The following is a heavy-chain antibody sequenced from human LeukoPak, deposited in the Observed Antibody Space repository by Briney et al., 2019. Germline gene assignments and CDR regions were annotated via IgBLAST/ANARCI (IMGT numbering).Heavy chain of an antibody. CDR2: INTDGSST. D-gene: IGHD5-18*01. CDR1: GFTFSSYW. Sequence: GGSLRLSCAASGFTFSSYWMHWVRQAPGKGLVWVSRINTDGSSTSYADSVKGRFTISRDNAKNTLYLQMNSLRAEDTAVYYCAREGKYSYGHGNWGQGTLVTVSS. J-gene: IGHJ4*02. CDR3: AREGKYSYGHGN. V-gene: IGHV3-74*01.